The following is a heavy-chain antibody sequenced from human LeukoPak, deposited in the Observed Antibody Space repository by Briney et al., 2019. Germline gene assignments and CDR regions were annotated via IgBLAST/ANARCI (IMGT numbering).Heavy chain of an antibody. D-gene: IGHD5-24*01. Sequence: SETLSLTCTVSGGSISSGGYYWSWIRQHPGKGLEWIGYIYYSGSTYYNPSLKSRVTISVDTSKNQFSLKLSSVTAADTAVYYCARLATRYFDYWGQGTLVTVSS. CDR1: GGSISSGGYY. J-gene: IGHJ4*02. CDR2: IYYSGST. V-gene: IGHV4-31*03. CDR3: ARLATRYFDY.